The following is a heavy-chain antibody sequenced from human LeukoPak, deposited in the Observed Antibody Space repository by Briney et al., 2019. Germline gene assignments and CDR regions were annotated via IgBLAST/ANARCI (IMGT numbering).Heavy chain of an antibody. J-gene: IGHJ4*02. V-gene: IGHV1-2*02. D-gene: IGHD2-2*01. CDR2: INPNSGGT. CDR1: GYTFTGYH. Sequence: ASVKVSCKASGYTFTGYHMHWVRQAPGQGLEWMGWINPNSGGTNYAQKFQGRVTMTRDTSISTAYMELSRLRSDDTAVYYCARGLVPAAAFDYWGQGTLVTVSS. CDR3: ARGLVPAAAFDY.